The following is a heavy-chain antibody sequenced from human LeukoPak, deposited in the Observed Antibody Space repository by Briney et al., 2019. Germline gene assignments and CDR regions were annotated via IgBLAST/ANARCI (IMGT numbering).Heavy chain of an antibody. J-gene: IGHJ6*02. Sequence: GRSLRLSCAASGFAFDDYAMHWVRQAPGKGLEWVSGISWNSGSIGYADSVKGRFTISRDNAKNSLYLQMNSLGAEDTALYYCAKDVAETMVRGAIAHWQYGMDVWGQGTTVTVSS. CDR2: ISWNSGSI. CDR1: GFAFDDYA. D-gene: IGHD3-10*01. CDR3: AKDVAETMVRGAIAHWQYGMDV. V-gene: IGHV3-9*01.